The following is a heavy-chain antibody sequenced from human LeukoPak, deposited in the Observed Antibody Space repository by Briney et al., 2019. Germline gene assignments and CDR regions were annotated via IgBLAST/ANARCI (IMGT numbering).Heavy chain of an antibody. CDR3: AKVGLYYYDY. CDR1: GFTFSIYA. D-gene: IGHD3/OR15-3a*01. J-gene: IGHJ4*02. V-gene: IGHV3-23*01. Sequence: GGSLRLSCEASGFTFSIYAMTWVRQAPGKGLEWVSGIDGGGGSINYADSVRGRFAISRDNSKNTLYLQMNSLRAEDTAVYYCAKVGLYYYDYWGQGTLVTVSS. CDR2: IDGGGGSI.